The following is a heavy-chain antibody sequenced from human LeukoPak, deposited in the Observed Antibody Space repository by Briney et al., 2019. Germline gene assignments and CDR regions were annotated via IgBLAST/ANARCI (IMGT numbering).Heavy chain of an antibody. J-gene: IGHJ4*02. CDR1: GGSFSGYY. Sequence: PSETLSLTCAVYGGSFSGYYWSWIRQPPGKGLEWIGEINHSGSTNYNPSLKSRVTISVDTSKNQFSLKLSSVTAAGTAVYYCARQAGAQIDYWGQGTLVTVSS. V-gene: IGHV4-34*01. CDR2: INHSGST. CDR3: ARQAGAQIDY. D-gene: IGHD3-10*01.